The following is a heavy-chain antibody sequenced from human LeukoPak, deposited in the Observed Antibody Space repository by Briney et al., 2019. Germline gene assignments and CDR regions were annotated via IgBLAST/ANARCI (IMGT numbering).Heavy chain of an antibody. J-gene: IGHJ4*02. CDR3: AKDGAMIVVVMWDY. D-gene: IGHD3-22*01. CDR2: INWNGGST. V-gene: IGHV3-20*04. CDR1: GFTFDDYG. Sequence: PGGSLRLSCAASGFTFDDYGMSWVRQAAGKGLEWVSGINWNGGSTGYADSVKGRFTISRDNSKNTLYLQMNSQRAEDTAVYYCAKDGAMIVVVMWDYWGQGTLVTVSS.